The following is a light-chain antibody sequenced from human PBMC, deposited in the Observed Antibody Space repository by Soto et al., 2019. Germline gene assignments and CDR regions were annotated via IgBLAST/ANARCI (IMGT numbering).Light chain of an antibody. CDR3: QQYNSYSPLT. CDR1: QSISSW. CDR2: KAS. Sequence: DIQMTQSPSTLSASVGDRVTLTCRASQSISSWLAWYQQKPGKAPKLLIYKASSLDSGVPSRFSGSGSGTEFTLTISRLQPDDVATYYCQQYNSYSPLTFGQGTKVEIK. V-gene: IGKV1-5*03. J-gene: IGKJ1*01.